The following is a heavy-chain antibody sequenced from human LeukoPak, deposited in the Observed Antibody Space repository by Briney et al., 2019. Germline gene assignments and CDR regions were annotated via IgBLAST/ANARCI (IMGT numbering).Heavy chain of an antibody. D-gene: IGHD1-26*01. V-gene: IGHV1-69*13. J-gene: IGHJ4*02. CDR3: AREGDLRTYDY. CDR1: GGTFSSYA. Sequence: GASVEVSCKASGGTFSSYAISWVRQAPGQGLEWMGGIIPILGTANYAQKFQGRVTITADESTSTAYMELSSLRSEDTAVYYCAREGDLRTYDYWGQGTLVTVSS. CDR2: IIPILGTA.